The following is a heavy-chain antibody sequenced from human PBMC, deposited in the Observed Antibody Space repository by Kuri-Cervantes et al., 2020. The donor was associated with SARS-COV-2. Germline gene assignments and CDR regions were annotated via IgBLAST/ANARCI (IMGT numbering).Heavy chain of an antibody. V-gene: IGHV3-30-3*01. Sequence: GESLKISCAASGFTFSSYAMHWVRQAPGKGLEWVAVISYDGSNKYYADSVKGRFTISRDNSKNTLYLQMNSLRSEDTAVYYCARVKTRGTLEYWGQGTLVTVSS. CDR1: GFTFSSYA. CDR3: ARVKTRGTLEY. J-gene: IGHJ4*02. CDR2: ISYDGSNK. D-gene: IGHD1-1*01.